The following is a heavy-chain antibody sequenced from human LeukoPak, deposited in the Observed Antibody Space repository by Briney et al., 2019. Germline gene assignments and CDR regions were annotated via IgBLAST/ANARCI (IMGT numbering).Heavy chain of an antibody. Sequence: GGSRRLSCAASGFTFSSYAMSWVRQAPGKGLEWVSAISGSGGSTYYADSVKGRFTISRDNSKNTLYLQMNSLRAEDTAVYYCAKDPAFDYSNYYFDYWGQGTLVTVSS. CDR2: ISGSGGST. D-gene: IGHD4-11*01. J-gene: IGHJ4*02. CDR3: AKDPAFDYSNYYFDY. V-gene: IGHV3-23*01. CDR1: GFTFSSYA.